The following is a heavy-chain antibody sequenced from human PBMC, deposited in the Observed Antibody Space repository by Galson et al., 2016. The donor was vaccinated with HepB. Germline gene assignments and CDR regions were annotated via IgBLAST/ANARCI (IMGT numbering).Heavy chain of an antibody. J-gene: IGHJ6*02. CDR1: GGTVNSYF. V-gene: IGHV1-69*01. CDR3: AREPHYYGMDV. CDR2: IIPMFGTT. Sequence: SCKASGGTVNSYFISWVRQAPGQGLEWMGGIIPMFGTTSYAQKFQGRVTITADESTSTAYMELISLRSEDTAVYYCAREPHYYGMDVWGQGTTVTVSS.